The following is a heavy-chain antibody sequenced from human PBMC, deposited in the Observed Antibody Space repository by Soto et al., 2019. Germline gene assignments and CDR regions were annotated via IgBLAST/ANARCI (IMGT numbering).Heavy chain of an antibody. Sequence: QVQLQESGPGLVKPSGTLSLTCAVSSGSISSSNWWSWVRQPPGKGLEWIGEIYHSGSTNYNPSLKSRVTISVDKSNNQFSLKLSSVTAADTAVYYCARTTVTYSRSNTYYYYMDVWGKGTTVTVSS. CDR2: IYHSGST. D-gene: IGHD4-17*01. V-gene: IGHV4-4*02. J-gene: IGHJ6*03. CDR1: SGSISSSNW. CDR3: ARTTVTYSRSNTYYYYMDV.